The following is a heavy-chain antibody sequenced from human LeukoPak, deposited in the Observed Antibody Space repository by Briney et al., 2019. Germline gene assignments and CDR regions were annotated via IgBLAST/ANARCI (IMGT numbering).Heavy chain of an antibody. CDR1: GGSINSGGSY. V-gene: IGHV4-31*03. D-gene: IGHD4-11*01. J-gene: IGHJ6*03. CDR3: ARDNGDYRSIYYYMDV. CDR2: IYYSWSS. Sequence: SETLSLTCTVSGGSINSGGSYWSWIRQHPGKGLEWIGCIYYSWSSYYNPSLKSRVTLSLDTSRNQFSLKLSSVTAADTAVYYCARDNGDYRSIYYYMDVWGKGTTVTVSS.